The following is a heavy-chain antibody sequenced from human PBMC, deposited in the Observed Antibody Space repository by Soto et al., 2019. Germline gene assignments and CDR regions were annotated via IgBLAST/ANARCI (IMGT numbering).Heavy chain of an antibody. J-gene: IGHJ4*02. V-gene: IGHV1-46*03. CDR2: INPSGGST. CDR1: GYTYTSKY. CDR3: ARDWYPHRPFGY. Sequence: GTSAKLSCKAPGYTYTSKYLHWVRQAHGQGLEWMGIINPSGGSTSYAQKFQGRVTMTRDTSTSTVYMELSSLRSEDTAVYYCARDWYPHRPFGYWGQGTLVTVSS. D-gene: IGHD1-20*01.